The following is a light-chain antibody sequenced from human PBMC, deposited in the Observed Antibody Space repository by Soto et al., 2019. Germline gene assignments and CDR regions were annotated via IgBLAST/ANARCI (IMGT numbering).Light chain of an antibody. V-gene: IGKV3-20*01. Sequence: EIVMTQSPATLSVSPGERATLSCRASQSISSNLAWYQQKPGQAPRLLIYDVSSRPTGIPDRFSGSGSGTDFTLTISRLEPEDFAVYYCHKYGNLVITFGQGTKVDIK. CDR2: DVS. J-gene: IGKJ1*01. CDR3: HKYGNLVIT. CDR1: QSISSN.